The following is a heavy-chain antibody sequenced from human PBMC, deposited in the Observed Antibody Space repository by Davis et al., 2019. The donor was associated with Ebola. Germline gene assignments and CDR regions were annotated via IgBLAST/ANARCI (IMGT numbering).Heavy chain of an antibody. CDR3: ARMVAATPLYYYGMDV. D-gene: IGHD2-15*01. Sequence: PGGSLRLSCAASGFTFSSYSMNWVRQAPGKGLEWVSYISSSSSTIYYADSVKGRFTISRDNSKNTLYLQMNSLRAEDTAVYYCARMVAATPLYYYGMDVWGQGTTVTVSS. CDR2: ISSSSSTI. CDR1: GFTFSSYS. V-gene: IGHV3-48*01. J-gene: IGHJ6*02.